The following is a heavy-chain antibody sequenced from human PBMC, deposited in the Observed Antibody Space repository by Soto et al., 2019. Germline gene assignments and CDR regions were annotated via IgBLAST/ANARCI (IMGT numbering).Heavy chain of an antibody. CDR1: GYIFTDYY. CDR2: INPNSGGT. Sequence: ASVKVSCKASGYIFTDYYMHWVRQAPGQELGWMGRINPNSGGTNYAQKFQGRVTMTRDTSTSTAYTELSSLRSEDTAVYYCATAVIVVVPWRNAFDIWGQGTMVTV. CDR3: ATAVIVVVPWRNAFDI. J-gene: IGHJ3*02. D-gene: IGHD3-22*01. V-gene: IGHV1-2*06.